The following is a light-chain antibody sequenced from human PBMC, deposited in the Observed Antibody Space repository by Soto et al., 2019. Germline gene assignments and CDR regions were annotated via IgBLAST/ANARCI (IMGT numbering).Light chain of an antibody. CDR1: SSDVGDHNS. CDR2: AVS. CDR3: SSYTTSTTVI. V-gene: IGLV2-14*03. Sequence: QSVLTQPASVSGSPGQSIPISCTGTSSDVGDHNSVSWYQQQPGKAPKLMIYAVSNRPSGVSNRFSGSKSGNTASLTISGLQAEDEADYYCSSYTTSTTVIFGGGTKVTVL. J-gene: IGLJ2*01.